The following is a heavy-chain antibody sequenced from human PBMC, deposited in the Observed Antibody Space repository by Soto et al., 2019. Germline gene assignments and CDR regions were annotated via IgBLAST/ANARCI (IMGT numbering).Heavy chain of an antibody. D-gene: IGHD3-10*01. V-gene: IGHV3-7*01. CDR1: GFTFSTSW. Sequence: GGSLRLSSASSGFTFSTSWMSWVRQAPGKGLEWVANIKEDGSEKYYVDSVKGRFTISRDHAKNSLYLQMNSLGADDTAVYYCARADYYGDPGSYWGQGTLVTVSS. CDR3: ARADYYGDPGSY. J-gene: IGHJ4*02. CDR2: IKEDGSEK.